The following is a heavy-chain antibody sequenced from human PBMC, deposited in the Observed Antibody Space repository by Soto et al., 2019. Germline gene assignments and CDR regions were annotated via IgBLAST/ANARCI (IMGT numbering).Heavy chain of an antibody. Sequence: SETLSLTCTVSGGSISSYYWSWIRQPPGKGLEWIGYIYYSGSTNYNPSLKSRATISVDTSKNQFSLKLSSVTAADTAVYYCARGASYYDWWSGSYYYYGMDVWGQGTTGNVS. J-gene: IGHJ6*02. CDR2: IYYSGST. D-gene: IGHD3-3*01. CDR3: ARGASYYDWWSGSYYYYGMDV. V-gene: IGHV4-59*01. CDR1: GGSISSYY.